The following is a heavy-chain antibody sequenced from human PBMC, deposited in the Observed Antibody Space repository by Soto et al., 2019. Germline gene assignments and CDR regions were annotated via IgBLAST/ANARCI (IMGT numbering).Heavy chain of an antibody. CDR3: ARELGYCSGGNCYSLNAFDI. J-gene: IGHJ3*02. CDR2: IYYSGST. V-gene: IGHV4-39*01. CDR1: GGSISISGYY. Sequence: QLQLQESGPGLVKPSETLSLTCTVSGGSISISGYYWVLIRQPPGKGLEWIASIYYSGSTYYNPSLHSRVTIYGDTSKNQFSLKLSSVTAADSAVYYCARELGYCSGGNCYSLNAFDIWGQGTMVTVSS. D-gene: IGHD2-15*01.